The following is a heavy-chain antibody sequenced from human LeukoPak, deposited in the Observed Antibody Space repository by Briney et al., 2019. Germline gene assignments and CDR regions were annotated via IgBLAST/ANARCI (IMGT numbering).Heavy chain of an antibody. V-gene: IGHV3-11*03. CDR2: ISSSSSYT. Sequence: GGSLRLSCAASGFTFSDYYMSWIRQAPGKGLEWVSYISSSSSYTNYADPVKGRFTISRDNAKNSLYLQMNSLRAEDTAVYYCARARGNCGGDCYPFDYWGQGTLVTVSS. CDR3: ARARGNCGGDCYPFDY. J-gene: IGHJ4*02. D-gene: IGHD2-21*02. CDR1: GFTFSDYY.